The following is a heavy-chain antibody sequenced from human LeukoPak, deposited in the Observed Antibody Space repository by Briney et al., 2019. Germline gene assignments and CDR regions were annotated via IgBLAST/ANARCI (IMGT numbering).Heavy chain of an antibody. CDR1: GGSISSYF. Sequence: SETLSLTCNVSGGSISSYFWTWIRQPAGKGLEWIGRIHASGTTNYNSSLKSRVSMSVDTSKNQFSLRLTSVTAADTAVYFCARDGADVYGRAFDYWGQGTLVSVSS. D-gene: IGHD3-10*01. CDR2: IHASGTT. J-gene: IGHJ4*02. V-gene: IGHV4-4*07. CDR3: ARDGADVYGRAFDY.